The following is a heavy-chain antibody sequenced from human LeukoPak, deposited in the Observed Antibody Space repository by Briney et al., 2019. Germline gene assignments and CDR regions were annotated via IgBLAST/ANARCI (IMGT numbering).Heavy chain of an antibody. Sequence: ASVKVSCKASGYTFTSYSISWVRQAPGQGLEWMGWISAYNGNTIYAQKVKGRVTMTTDTSTSTAYMELRSLKSDDTAVYYCARASYCSGGSCYSDYWGQGTTVTVSS. CDR1: GYTFTSYS. CDR3: ARASYCSGGSCYSDY. CDR2: ISAYNGNT. D-gene: IGHD2-15*01. J-gene: IGHJ6*02. V-gene: IGHV1-18*01.